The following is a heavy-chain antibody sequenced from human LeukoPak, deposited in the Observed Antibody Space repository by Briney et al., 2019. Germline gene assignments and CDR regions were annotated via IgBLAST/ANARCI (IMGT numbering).Heavy chain of an antibody. J-gene: IGHJ4*02. V-gene: IGHV4-59*11. Sequence: SETLSLTCTVSGASMTSHYWTWMRQDPGTGLEWIGNIFHTGSTSYNPALESRVTISLDTSNNQFSLKITSVTPADTAVYYCAKEGGPARPGLDSWGQGTLVTVSS. D-gene: IGHD6-6*01. CDR3: AKEGGPARPGLDS. CDR2: IFHTGST. CDR1: GASMTSHY.